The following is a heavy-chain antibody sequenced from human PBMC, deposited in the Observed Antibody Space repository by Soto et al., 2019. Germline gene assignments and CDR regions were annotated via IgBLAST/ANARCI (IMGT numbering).Heavy chain of an antibody. J-gene: IGHJ4*02. CDR2: ISYDGSNK. CDR3: AKDGGDSSSPV. V-gene: IGHV3-30*18. Sequence: GGSLRLSCAASGFTFSSYGMHWVRQAPGKGLEWVAVISYDGSNKYYADSVKGRFTISRDNSKNTLYLQMNSLRAEDTAVYYCAKDGGDSSSPVWGQGTLVTVSS. CDR1: GFTFSSYG. D-gene: IGHD6-13*01.